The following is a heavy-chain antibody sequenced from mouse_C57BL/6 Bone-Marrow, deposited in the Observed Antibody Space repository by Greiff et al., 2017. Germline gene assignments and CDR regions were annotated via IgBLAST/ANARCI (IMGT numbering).Heavy chain of an antibody. J-gene: IGHJ4*01. CDR1: GYSFTDYN. CDR2: INPNYGTT. V-gene: IGHV1-39*01. CDR3: ARGYYYDYAMDY. Sequence: VQLQQSGPELVKPGASVKISCKASGYSFTDYNMNWVKQSNGKSLEWIGVINPNYGTTSYNQKFKGKATLTVYQSSSTAYMQLNSLTSEDSSVYCCARGYYYDYAMDYWGQGTSVSVSS. D-gene: IGHD2-4*01.